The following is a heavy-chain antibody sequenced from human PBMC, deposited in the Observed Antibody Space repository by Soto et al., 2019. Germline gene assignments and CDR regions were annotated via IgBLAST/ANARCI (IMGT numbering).Heavy chain of an antibody. V-gene: IGHV1-46*01. J-gene: IGHJ4*02. CDR2: INPSGGST. Sequence: ASVKVSCKTSGYTFTSYYMHWVRQAPGQGLEWMGIINPSGGSTSYAQKFQGRVTMTRDTSTSTVYMELSSLRAEDTAVYYCARVRLRYFDWSVFDYWGQGTLVTVSS. CDR1: GYTFTSYY. D-gene: IGHD3-9*01. CDR3: ARVRLRYFDWSVFDY.